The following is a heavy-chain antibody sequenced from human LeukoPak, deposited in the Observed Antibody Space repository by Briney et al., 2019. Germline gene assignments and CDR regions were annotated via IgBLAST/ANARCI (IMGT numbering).Heavy chain of an antibody. V-gene: IGHV1-2*02. CDR3: ARWGATRPKVKYFDY. CDR1: GYTFTGYY. Sequence: GASVKVSCKASGYTFTGYYMHWVRQAPGQGLEWMGWINPNSGGTNYAQKFQGRVTMTRDTSISTAYMELSRLRSDDTAVYYCARWGATRPKVKYFDYGGQGPLVPVPS. CDR2: INPNSGGT. D-gene: IGHD5-12*01. J-gene: IGHJ4*02.